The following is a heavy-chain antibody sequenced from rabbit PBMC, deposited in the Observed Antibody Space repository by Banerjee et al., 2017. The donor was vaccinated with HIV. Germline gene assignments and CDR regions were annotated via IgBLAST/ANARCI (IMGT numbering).Heavy chain of an antibody. D-gene: IGHD8-1*01. V-gene: IGHV1S45*01. CDR2: IYGGSSGST. CDR3: ARGDAGSSYGYFNL. CDR1: GFDFSSYY. J-gene: IGHJ4*01. Sequence: QEQLVESGGGLVKPGASLTPTCTASGFDFSSYYMCWVRQTPGKGLEWTACIYGGSSGSTYYASWAKGRFTISKTSSTTVTLQMTSLTAADTATYFCARGDAGSSYGYFNLWGPGTLVTVS.